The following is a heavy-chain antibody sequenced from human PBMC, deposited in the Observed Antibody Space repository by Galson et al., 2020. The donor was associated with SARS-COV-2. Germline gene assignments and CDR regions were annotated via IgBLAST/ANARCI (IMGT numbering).Heavy chain of an antibody. CDR3: ARVGYNCSGGSCYHYYGMDV. CDR2: INPNSGGT. Sequence: ASVKVSCKASGYTFTGYYMHWVRQAPGQGLEWMGWINPNSGGTNYAQKFQGRVTMTRDTSISTAYMELSRLRSDDTAVYYCARVGYNCSGGSCYHYYGMDVWGQGTTVTVSS. J-gene: IGHJ6*02. CDR1: GYTFTGYY. D-gene: IGHD2-15*01. V-gene: IGHV1-2*02.